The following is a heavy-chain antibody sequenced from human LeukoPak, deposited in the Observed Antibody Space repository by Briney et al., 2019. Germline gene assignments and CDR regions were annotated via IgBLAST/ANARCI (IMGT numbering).Heavy chain of an antibody. CDR1: GASIFSGNW. CDR2: IYHSGRA. D-gene: IGHD5-12*01. J-gene: IGHJ4*02. V-gene: IGHV4-4*02. Sequence: PSETLSLNCAVSGASIFSGNWWSWVRQPPGKGLEWIGEIYHSGRANYNPSLKSRVTISLDKSKNQFSLNLSSVTAADTALYYCASSDALPPRSDSSYDVFDYWGQGTLVTVSS. CDR3: ASSDALPPRSDSSYDVFDY.